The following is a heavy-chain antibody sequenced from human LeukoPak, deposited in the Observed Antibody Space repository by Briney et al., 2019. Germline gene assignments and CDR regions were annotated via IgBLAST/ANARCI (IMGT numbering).Heavy chain of an antibody. J-gene: IGHJ4*02. CDR2: INPNSGGT. V-gene: IGHV1-2*06. CDR1: GYTFTGYY. CDR3: ARGTPYDSSGYYPDY. D-gene: IGHD3-22*01. Sequence: ASVKVSCKASGYTFTGYYMHWVRQAPGQGLEWMGRINPNSGGTNYARKFQGRVTMTRDTSISTAYMELSRLRSDDTAVYYCARGTPYDSSGYYPDYWGQGTLVTVSS.